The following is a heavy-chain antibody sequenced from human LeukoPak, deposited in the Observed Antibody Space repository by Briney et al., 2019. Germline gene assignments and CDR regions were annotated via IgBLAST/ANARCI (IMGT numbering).Heavy chain of an antibody. V-gene: IGHV4-4*07. CDR2: IYTSGST. Sequence: PSETLSLTCTVSGGSITYSYWSWFRQPPGKGLEWIGRIYTSGSTNYNPSLKSRVTVSVDTSKNQFSLKLSSVTAADTAVYYCARAFSAIRNLWAFDIWGQGTMVTVSS. CDR1: GGSITYSY. D-gene: IGHD2-2*02. CDR3: ARAFSAIRNLWAFDI. J-gene: IGHJ3*02.